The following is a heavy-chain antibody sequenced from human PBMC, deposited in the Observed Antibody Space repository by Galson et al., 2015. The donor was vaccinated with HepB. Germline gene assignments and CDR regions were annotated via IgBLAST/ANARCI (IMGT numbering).Heavy chain of an antibody. J-gene: IGHJ4*02. CDR2: IYYSGST. CDR1: GGSISSYY. V-gene: IGHV4-59*01. CDR3: ARGVGPDPPGEFDY. D-gene: IGHD3-10*01. Sequence: SETLSLTCTVSGGSISSYYWSWIRQPPGKGLEWIGYIYYSGSTNYNPSLKSRVTTSVDTSKNQFSLKLSSVTAADTAVYYCARGVGPDPPGEFDYWGQGTLVTVSS.